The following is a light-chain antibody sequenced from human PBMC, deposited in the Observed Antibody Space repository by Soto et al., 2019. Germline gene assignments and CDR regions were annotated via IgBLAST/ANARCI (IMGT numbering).Light chain of an antibody. CDR1: QSVSSSD. Sequence: EIVLTQSPGTLSLSPGDRATLSCRASQSVSSSDLAWYQQKPGQAPRLLIYGASTRATGIPDRFSGSGSGTDFTLTISRLKPDDFAVYYCQQYGGSPLYTFGQGTKLEIK. CDR2: GAS. V-gene: IGKV3-20*01. CDR3: QQYGGSPLYT. J-gene: IGKJ2*01.